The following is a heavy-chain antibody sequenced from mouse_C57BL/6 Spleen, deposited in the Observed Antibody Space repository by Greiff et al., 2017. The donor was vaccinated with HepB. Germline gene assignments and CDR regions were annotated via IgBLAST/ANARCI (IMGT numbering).Heavy chain of an antibody. V-gene: IGHV1-7*01. D-gene: IGHD1-1*01. CDR3: ARSWGQLRAWFAY. CDR2: INPSSGYT. Sequence: VQLQQSGAELAKPGASVKLSCKASGYTFTSYWMHWVKQRPGQGLEWIGYINPSSGYTKYNQKFKDKATLTADKSSSTAYRQLSSLTYEDSAVYYCARSWGQLRAWFAYWGQGTLVTVSA. J-gene: IGHJ3*01. CDR1: GYTFTSYW.